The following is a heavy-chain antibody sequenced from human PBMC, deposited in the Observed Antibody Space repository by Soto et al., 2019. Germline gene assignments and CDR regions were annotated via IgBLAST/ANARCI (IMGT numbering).Heavy chain of an antibody. CDR1: RFTFSNFA. CDR2: ITGTSANT. CDR3: AKGGATYGLLTHDY. V-gene: IGHV3-23*01. D-gene: IGHD3-9*01. Sequence: EVQLLESGGGLVQPGGSLRLSCAASRFTFSNFAMSWVRQAPGKGLEWVSTITGTSANTYYTDSVKGRFAISRDNSQNTLYLQMNSLTPADTAVYYCAKGGATYGLLTHDYWAQGTLVTVSS. J-gene: IGHJ4*02.